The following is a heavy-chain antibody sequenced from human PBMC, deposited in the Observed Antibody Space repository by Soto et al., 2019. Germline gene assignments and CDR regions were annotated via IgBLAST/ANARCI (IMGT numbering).Heavy chain of an antibody. D-gene: IGHD1-26*01. CDR3: ARDLVGATYYYYYGMDV. V-gene: IGHV3-48*03. J-gene: IGHJ6*02. CDR1: GFTFSSYE. CDR2: ISSSGSTI. Sequence: ESGGGLVQPGGSLRLSCAASGFTFSSYEMNWVRQAPGKGLEWVSYISSSGSTIYYADSVKGRFTISRDNAKNSLYLQMNSLRAEDTAVYYCARDLVGATYYYYYGMDVWGQGTTVTVSS.